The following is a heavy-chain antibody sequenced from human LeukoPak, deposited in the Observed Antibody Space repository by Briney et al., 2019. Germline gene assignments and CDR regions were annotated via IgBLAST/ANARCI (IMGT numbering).Heavy chain of an antibody. CDR2: ISAYNGNT. Sequence: ASVKVSCKASGYTFTSYGISWVRQAPGQGLEWMGWISAYNGNTNYAQKLQGRVTMTTDTSTSTAYMELRSLRSDDTAVYYCARARVTIFGVVTGGAFDIWGQGTMVTVSS. CDR1: GYTFTSYG. CDR3: ARARVTIFGVVTGGAFDI. J-gene: IGHJ3*02. V-gene: IGHV1-18*01. D-gene: IGHD3-3*01.